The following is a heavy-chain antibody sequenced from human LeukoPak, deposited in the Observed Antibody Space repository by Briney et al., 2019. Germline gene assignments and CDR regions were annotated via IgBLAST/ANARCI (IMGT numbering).Heavy chain of an antibody. Sequence: SETLSLTCTVSGGSISTYYWSWIRQSPGKGLEWIGSIYYSGSTYYNPSLKSRVTISVDTSKNQFSLKLSSVTAADTAVYYCARHPRGRGAESDPWGQGTLVTVSS. D-gene: IGHD3-10*01. V-gene: IGHV4-59*04. CDR1: GGSISTYY. CDR3: ARHPRGRGAESDP. J-gene: IGHJ5*02. CDR2: IYYSGST.